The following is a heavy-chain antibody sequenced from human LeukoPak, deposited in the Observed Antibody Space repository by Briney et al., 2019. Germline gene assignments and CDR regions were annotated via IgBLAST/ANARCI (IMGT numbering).Heavy chain of an antibody. J-gene: IGHJ6*02. CDR2: IYSGGST. CDR1: GFTVSSNY. Sequence: GGSLRLSCAASGFTVSSNYMNWVRQAPGKGLEWVSVIYSGGSTYYADSVKGRFTISRDNSKNTLYLQMNSLRAEDTAVYYCATGPLNDYGMGDWGQGTTVTVSS. V-gene: IGHV3-66*01. CDR3: ATGPLNDYGMGD.